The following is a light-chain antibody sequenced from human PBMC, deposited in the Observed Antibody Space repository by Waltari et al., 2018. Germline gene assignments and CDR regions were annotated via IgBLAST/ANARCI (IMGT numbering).Light chain of an antibody. CDR1: SLRQSF. CDR3: NSRDISGNHWV. CDR2: GVG. V-gene: IGLV3-19*01. J-gene: IGLJ3*02. Sequence: SSELTQDPAVSVALGQTVRITCQGDSLRQSFASWYQQKPGQAPVLVVFGVGNRPSGIPDRFSGSNSGNTAFLTSTGAQADDEADYYCNSRDISGNHWVFGGGTRLTVL.